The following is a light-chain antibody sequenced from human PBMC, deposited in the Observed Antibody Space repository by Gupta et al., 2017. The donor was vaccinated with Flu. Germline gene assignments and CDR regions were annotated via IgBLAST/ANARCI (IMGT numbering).Light chain of an antibody. V-gene: IGLV1-40*01. J-gene: IGLJ1*01. Sequence: QSVLTQPPSVSGAPGKRITISCTGSNSNIGLGYDVHWYQQLPGTAPKLLIYKNVNRPSGVPDRFSGSKSGTSASLAITGLQAEDEGNYYFQSYDIHMSGHVFGTGTKVTVL. CDR2: KNV. CDR3: QSYDIHMSGHV. CDR1: NSNIGLGYD.